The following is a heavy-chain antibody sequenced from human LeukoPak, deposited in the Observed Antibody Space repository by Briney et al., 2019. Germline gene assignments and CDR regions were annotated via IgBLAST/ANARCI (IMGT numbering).Heavy chain of an antibody. CDR2: INHSGST. V-gene: IGHV4-34*01. CDR1: GGSFSGYY. CDR3: ASTHRRFGELLYYFDY. Sequence: SETLSPTCAVYGGSFSGYYWSWIRQPPGKVLEWIGEINHSGSTNYNPSLKSRVTISVDTSKNQFSLKLSSVTAADTAVYYCASTHRRFGELLYYFDYWGQGTLVTVSS. D-gene: IGHD3-10*01. J-gene: IGHJ4*02.